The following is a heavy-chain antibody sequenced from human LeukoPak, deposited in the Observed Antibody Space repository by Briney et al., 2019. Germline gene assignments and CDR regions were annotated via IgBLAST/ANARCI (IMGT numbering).Heavy chain of an antibody. D-gene: IGHD3-9*01. J-gene: IGHJ5*02. CDR1: GYPFTVYS. Sequence: ASVKVSCKASGYPFTVYSMNWVRRAPGQGLEWMGRINVNSGGTKYTEKFQGRVTMTRDTSISTAYMELSRLRSDDTAVYYCARDWWGNDILTGDNWLDPWGQGTLVTVSS. CDR3: ARDWWGNDILTGDNWLDP. CDR2: INVNSGGT. V-gene: IGHV1-2*06.